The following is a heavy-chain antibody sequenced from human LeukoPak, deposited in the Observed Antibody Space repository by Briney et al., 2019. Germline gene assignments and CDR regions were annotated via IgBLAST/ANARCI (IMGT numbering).Heavy chain of an antibody. Sequence: SVKVSCKASGGTFSSYAISWVRQAPGQGLEWMGGIIPIFGTANYAQKFQGRVTITADESTSTAYMELSSLRSEDTAVYYCARVPGKSQLLFLSDYYMDVWGKGTTVTVSS. CDR1: GGTFSSYA. V-gene: IGHV1-69*01. CDR2: IIPIFGTA. D-gene: IGHD2-2*01. J-gene: IGHJ6*03. CDR3: ARVPGKSQLLFLSDYYMDV.